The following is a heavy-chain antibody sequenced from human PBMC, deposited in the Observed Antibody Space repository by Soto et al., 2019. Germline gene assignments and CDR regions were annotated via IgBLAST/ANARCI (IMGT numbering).Heavy chain of an antibody. CDR1: GYSFTSYW. J-gene: IGHJ4*02. CDR2: IDPSDSYN. D-gene: IGHD3-9*01. V-gene: IGHV5-10-1*01. Sequence: PVEALKISLKGSGYSFTSYWISWVRHMPGKGLERMGSIDPSDSYNNYIPSFHRHVTNSADKSISTAFLPWSRLKASDTAMYYCATLPRTLVKGWGPGTLVTVSS. CDR3: ATLPRTLVKG.